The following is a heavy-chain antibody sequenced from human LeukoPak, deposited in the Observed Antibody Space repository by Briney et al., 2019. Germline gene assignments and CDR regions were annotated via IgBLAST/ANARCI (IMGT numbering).Heavy chain of an antibody. D-gene: IGHD1-26*01. J-gene: IGHJ3*02. CDR3: ARVTGGELPDRDDAFDI. V-gene: IGHV1-2*06. Sequence: ASVKVSCKASGYTFTGYYMHWVRQAPGQGLEWMGRINPNSGGTTYAQKFQGRVTMTRDTSISTAYMELSRLRSDDTAVYYCARVTGGELPDRDDAFDIWGQGTMVTVSS. CDR1: GYTFTGYY. CDR2: INPNSGGT.